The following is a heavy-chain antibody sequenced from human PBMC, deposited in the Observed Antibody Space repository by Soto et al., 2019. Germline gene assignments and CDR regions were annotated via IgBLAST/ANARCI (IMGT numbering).Heavy chain of an antibody. J-gene: IGHJ5*02. D-gene: IGHD3-10*01. CDR3: ATGDWRWGCRFSRRGWFDP. CDR2: FDPEDGET. CDR1: GYTLTELS. V-gene: IGHV1-24*01. Sequence: QVQLVQSGAEVKKPGASVKVSCKVSGYTLTELSMHWVRQAPGKGLEWMGGFDPEDGETIYAQKFQGRVTMTEDTSTDTGYKGVSRLRFEEPGGYFCATGDWRWGCRFSRRGWFDPWGQGTLVTVSS.